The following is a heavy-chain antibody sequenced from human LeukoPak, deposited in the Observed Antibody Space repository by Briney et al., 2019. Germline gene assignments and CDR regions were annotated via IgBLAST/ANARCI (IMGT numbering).Heavy chain of an antibody. CDR1: GGSISSYY. CDR2: IYYSGST. Sequence: PSETLSLTCTVSGGSISSYYWSWIRQPPGKGLEGIGYIYYSGSTNYNPSLKSRVTISVDTSKNQFSLKLSSVTAADTAVYYCARHVSDDSSGYSYWGQGTLVTVSS. D-gene: IGHD3-22*01. CDR3: ARHVSDDSSGYSY. V-gene: IGHV4-59*08. J-gene: IGHJ4*02.